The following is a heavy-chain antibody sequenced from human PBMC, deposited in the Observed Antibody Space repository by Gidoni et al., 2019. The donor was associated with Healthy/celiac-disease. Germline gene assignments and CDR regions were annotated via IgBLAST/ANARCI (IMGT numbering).Heavy chain of an antibody. V-gene: IGHV2-70*01. CDR1: GFSLRTSGMC. D-gene: IGHD6-19*01. CDR2: IDWDDDK. J-gene: IGHJ4*02. CDR3: ARTLIAVAGNTDFDY. Sequence: QVTLRESGPALVKPTQTLTLPCTFSGFSLRTSGMCVSWIRQPPGKALEWLALIDWDDDKYYSTSLKTRLTISKDTSKNQVVLTMTNMDPVDTATYYCARTLIAVAGNTDFDYWGQGTLVTVSS.